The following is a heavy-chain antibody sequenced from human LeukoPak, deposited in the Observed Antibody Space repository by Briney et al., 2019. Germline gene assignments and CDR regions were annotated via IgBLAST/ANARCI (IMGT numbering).Heavy chain of an antibody. J-gene: IGHJ4*02. D-gene: IGHD2-2*01. CDR1: GYTFTSYG. Sequence: VASVKVSCKTAGYTFTSYGINWVRQAPGQGLEWMGWISAYNGNTNYAQKLQGRVTMTTDTSTSTAYMELRSLRSDDTAVYYCARGATRWVVVPAATDYWGQGTLVTVSS. CDR2: ISAYNGNT. CDR3: ARGATRWVVVPAATDY. V-gene: IGHV1-18*01.